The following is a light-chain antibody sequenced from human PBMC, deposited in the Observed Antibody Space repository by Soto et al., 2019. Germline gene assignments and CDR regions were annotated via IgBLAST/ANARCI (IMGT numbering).Light chain of an antibody. V-gene: IGKV1-39*01. CDR2: AAS. J-gene: IGKJ3*01. CDR1: QSVDNY. Sequence: DIQMTESPSSLSASVGDTVTLTCRASQSVDNYLKWYQQKPGKAPGLLIYAASTLQRGVPSRFSPSGSGTDFALTIGSLKPEDIATYGCRQDLRPPLTFGPGTKVD. CDR3: RQDLRPPLT.